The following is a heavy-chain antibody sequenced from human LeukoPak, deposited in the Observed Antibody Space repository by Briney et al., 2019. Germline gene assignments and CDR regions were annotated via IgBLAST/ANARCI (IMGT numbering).Heavy chain of an antibody. CDR1: GYRFTSYW. CDR3: ARRASYSGYGVDY. J-gene: IGHJ4*02. CDR2: IFPGDSDT. V-gene: IGHV5-51*01. Sequence: GESLMISCQVSGYRFTSYWVGWVRQMSGKGLEWMGIIFPGDSDTRYSPSFQGQVTISADKSISTAYLQWSSLKASDTAMYYCARRASYSGYGVDYWGQGTLVTVSS. D-gene: IGHD5-12*01.